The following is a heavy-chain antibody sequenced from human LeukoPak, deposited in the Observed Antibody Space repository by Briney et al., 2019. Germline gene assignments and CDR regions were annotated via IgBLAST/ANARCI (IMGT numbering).Heavy chain of an antibody. D-gene: IGHD1-26*01. CDR1: GYTFSSFS. Sequence: GGSLRLSCAAYGYTFSSFSMNWVRQAPGKGLEWVSYISSSSTTIHYADSVKGRFTVSRDNAKNSLYLQMNSLRDDDMAVYYCARDLISGHYTFDYWSQGTLVTVSS. CDR3: ARDLISGHYTFDY. V-gene: IGHV3-48*02. J-gene: IGHJ4*02. CDR2: ISSSSTTI.